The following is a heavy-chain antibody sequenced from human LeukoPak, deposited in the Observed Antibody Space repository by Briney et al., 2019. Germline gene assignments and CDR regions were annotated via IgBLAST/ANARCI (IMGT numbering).Heavy chain of an antibody. V-gene: IGHV4-59*10. CDR3: ARALVKNYYYYYMDV. D-gene: IGHD2-21*01. J-gene: IGHJ6*03. CDR1: GGSFSGYY. CDR2: IYTSGDT. Sequence: PSETLSLTCAVYGGSFSGYYWSWIRQPAGRGLEWIGRIYTSGDTNYNPSLKSRVTISLDTSKNQFSLRLSSVTAADTAVYYCARALVKNYYYYYMDVWGKGTTVTISS.